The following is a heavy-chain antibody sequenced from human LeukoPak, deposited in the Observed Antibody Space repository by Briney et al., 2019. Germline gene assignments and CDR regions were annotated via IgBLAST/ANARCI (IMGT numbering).Heavy chain of an antibody. Sequence: PSETLSLTCTVSGGSIDSSDYYWGWVRQPPGKGLEWIGCFYNSGSTYFNPSLKSRVTIFADTSKNQFSLELKSVTAADTAVYYCARRKRPGDYFDFWGQGILFTVSS. CDR3: ARRKRPGDYFDF. CDR2: FYNSGST. J-gene: IGHJ4*02. D-gene: IGHD1-1*01. CDR1: GGSIDSSDYY. V-gene: IGHV4-39*01.